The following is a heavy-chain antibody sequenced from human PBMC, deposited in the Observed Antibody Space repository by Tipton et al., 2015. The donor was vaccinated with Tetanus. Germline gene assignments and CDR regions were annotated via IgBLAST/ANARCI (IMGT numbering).Heavy chain of an antibody. V-gene: IGHV4-30-4*02. D-gene: IGHD4-11*01. Sequence: VKPSDTLSLTCTVSGGSLRSGDHYWCWIRQPPGKGLEWIGSISYSGSTSYSPSLKSRVSISIDTSQNQFSLRLTSVTAADTAVYFCARNVYTVTNDAFDIWGHGTLVNVSS. CDR1: GGSLRSGDHY. CDR2: ISYSGST. J-gene: IGHJ3*02. CDR3: ARNVYTVTNDAFDI.